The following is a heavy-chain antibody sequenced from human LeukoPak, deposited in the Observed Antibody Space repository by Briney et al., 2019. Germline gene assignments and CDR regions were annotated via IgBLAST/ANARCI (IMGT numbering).Heavy chain of an antibody. Sequence: ASVKVSCKASGYTFTSYDINWVRQATGQGLEWMGWMNPNSGNTGYAQKFQGRVTITADKSTSTAYMELSSLRSEDTAVYYCAPTTVDGVYYYYGMDVWGQGTTVTVSS. CDR2: MNPNSGNT. CDR3: APTTVDGVYYYYGMDV. CDR1: GYTFTSYD. V-gene: IGHV1-8*01. J-gene: IGHJ6*02. D-gene: IGHD2-8*01.